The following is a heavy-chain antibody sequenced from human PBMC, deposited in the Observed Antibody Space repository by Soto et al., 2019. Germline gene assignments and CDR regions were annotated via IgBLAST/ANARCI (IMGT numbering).Heavy chain of an antibody. CDR2: MNTHTDDT. Sequence: GASVKVSCKTSGYTFTTYDINWVRQAAGQGLEWMGWMNTHTDDTGSAQKFQGRVTMTRDTSTSTAYMELRSLRSDDTAVYYCARGTYSSPRRQFDYWGQGTLVNVSS. V-gene: IGHV1-8*01. CDR1: GYTFTTYD. D-gene: IGHD6-13*01. J-gene: IGHJ4*02. CDR3: ARGTYSSPRRQFDY.